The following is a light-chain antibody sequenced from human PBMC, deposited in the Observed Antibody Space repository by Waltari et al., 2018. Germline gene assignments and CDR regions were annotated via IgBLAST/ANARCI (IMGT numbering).Light chain of an antibody. CDR2: DVT. V-gene: IGLV2-14*01. Sequence: QSALTQPASVSGSPGQSITISCTGSSSDVGRYNYVSWYQQFPDRAPKLLIYDVTNPPSGVSNPFSGSKSANTASLTISGLQPEDEAEYYCASYNPGSTLVFGGGTKLTVL. CDR1: SSDVGRYNY. J-gene: IGLJ3*02. CDR3: ASYNPGSTLV.